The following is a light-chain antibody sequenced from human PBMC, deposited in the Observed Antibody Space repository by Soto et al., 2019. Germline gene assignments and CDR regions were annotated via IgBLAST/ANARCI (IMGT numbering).Light chain of an antibody. CDR1: SGHSSYA. CDR3: QTWATGIQV. V-gene: IGLV4-69*01. CDR2: INSDGSH. J-gene: IGLJ2*01. Sequence: QPVLTQSPSASASLGASVKLTCTLSSGHSSYAIAWHQQQPEKGPRYLMKINSDGSHSKGDGIPARFSGSSSGAERYLTISSLQSEDEADYYCQTWATGIQVFGGGTKLTVL.